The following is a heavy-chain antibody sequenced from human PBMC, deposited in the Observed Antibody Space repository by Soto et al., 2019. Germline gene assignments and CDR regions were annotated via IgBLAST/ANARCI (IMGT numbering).Heavy chain of an antibody. Sequence: QVQLVESGGGVVQPGRSLRLSCAASGFTFSSYDMHWVRQAPGKGLDWVAVIWYDGSNKDYADSVKGRVTISRDNSKNTLYLQMNSLRGEDTAVYYCARGYGVKSGTFDFWGQGTMVTVSS. CDR3: ARGYGVKSGTFDF. J-gene: IGHJ3*01. V-gene: IGHV3-33*01. CDR2: IWYDGSNK. CDR1: GFTFSSYD. D-gene: IGHD4-17*01.